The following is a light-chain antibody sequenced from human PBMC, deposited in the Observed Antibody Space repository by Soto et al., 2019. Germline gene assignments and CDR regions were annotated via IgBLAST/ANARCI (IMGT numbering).Light chain of an antibody. CDR1: SSDVGGYNY. CDR3: ASYTSSSTRV. J-gene: IGLJ1*01. Sequence: QSALTQPASVSGSPGQSITISCTGTSSDVGGYNYVSWYQQHPGQAPKLMIYEVTNRPSGVSNRFSGSRSGNTASLTISGLQPEDEADYYCASYTSSSTRVFGTGTKSPS. CDR2: EVT. V-gene: IGLV2-14*01.